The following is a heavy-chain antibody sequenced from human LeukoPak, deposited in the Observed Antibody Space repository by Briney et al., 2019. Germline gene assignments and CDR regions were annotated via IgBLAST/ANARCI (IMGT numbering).Heavy chain of an antibody. CDR2: IIPILGIA. V-gene: IGHV1-69*02. J-gene: IGHJ4*02. Sequence: GSSVKVSCKASGGTFSSYTISWVRQAPGQGLEWMGRIIPILGIANYAQKFQGRVTITADKFTSTAYMELSSLRSEDTAVYYCASGAGIAAAGPTNDYWGQGTLVAVSS. CDR1: GGTFSSYT. CDR3: ASGAGIAAAGPTNDY. D-gene: IGHD6-13*01.